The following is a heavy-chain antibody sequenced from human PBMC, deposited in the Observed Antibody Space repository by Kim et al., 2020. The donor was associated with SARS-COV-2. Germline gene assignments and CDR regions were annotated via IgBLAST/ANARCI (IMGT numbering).Heavy chain of an antibody. V-gene: IGHV1-8*01. CDR3: ARGFMVRGVIITHSYGMDV. CDR2: MNPNSGNT. D-gene: IGHD3-10*01. J-gene: IGHJ6*02. Sequence: ASVKVSCKASGYTFTSYDINWVRQATGQGLEWMGWMNPNSGNTGYAQKFQGRVTMTRNTSISTAYMELSSLRSEDTAMYYCARGFMVRGVIITHSYGMDVWGQGTTVTVSS. CDR1: GYTFTSYD.